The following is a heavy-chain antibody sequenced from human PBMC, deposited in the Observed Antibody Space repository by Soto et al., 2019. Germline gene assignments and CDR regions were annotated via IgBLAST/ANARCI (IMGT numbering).Heavy chain of an antibody. V-gene: IGHV3-23*01. J-gene: IGHJ4*02. CDR3: ATTSTGRRFDF. D-gene: IGHD3-10*01. CDR1: GLTFSSYV. Sequence: EVQLLESGGGLVQPGGSLRFSCAASGLTFSSYVMSWVRQAPGKGLEWVSAISASGGSTYYADSVKGRCTISRDNSKNTLYLQMNSLRAYDTAVYYCATTSTGRRFDFWGQGTLVTVSS. CDR2: ISASGGST.